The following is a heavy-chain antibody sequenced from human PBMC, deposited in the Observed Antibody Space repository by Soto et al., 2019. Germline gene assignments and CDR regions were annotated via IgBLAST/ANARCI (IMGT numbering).Heavy chain of an antibody. V-gene: IGHV3-7*03. CDR2: IKEDGSEK. CDR1: GFSFSTYW. J-gene: IGHJ4*02. CDR3: ARGRVDYVWGSYRYASHPFDH. D-gene: IGHD3-16*02. Sequence: PGGSLRLSCAVSGFSFSTYWMSWVRQAPGKGLEWVANIKEDGSEKNYVDSVKGRFTISRDNTRKSMYLQMNSLRAEDTAVYYCARGRVDYVWGSYRYASHPFDHWGQGTLVTVSS.